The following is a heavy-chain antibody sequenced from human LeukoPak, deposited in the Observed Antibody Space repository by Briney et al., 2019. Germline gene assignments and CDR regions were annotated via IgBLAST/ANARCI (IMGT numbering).Heavy chain of an antibody. Sequence: ASVKVSCKASGYTFTGYYIHWVRQAPGQGLEWMGWINPNNGGTNYAQKFQGRVTMTRDTSISTAYMELNRLTSDDTAVYYCARWRGYCSGGSCPGFDYWGQGILVTVSS. V-gene: IGHV1-2*02. CDR1: GYTFTGYY. CDR3: ARWRGYCSGGSCPGFDY. D-gene: IGHD2-15*01. J-gene: IGHJ4*02. CDR2: INPNNGGT.